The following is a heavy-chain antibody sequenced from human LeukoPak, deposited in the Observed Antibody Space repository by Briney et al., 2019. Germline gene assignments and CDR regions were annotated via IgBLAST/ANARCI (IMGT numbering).Heavy chain of an antibody. CDR2: ISSGSSAR. Sequence: PGGSLRLSCAASGFTFSSHSMNWVRQTPGKGLEWVSYISSGSSARYYADSVKGRFTISRDDARNSLYLQMNSLRAEDTAVYYCARMSGSRLPGYWGQGTLVTVPS. CDR3: ARMSGSRLPGY. J-gene: IGHJ4*02. D-gene: IGHD3-3*01. CDR1: GFTFSSHS. V-gene: IGHV3-48*01.